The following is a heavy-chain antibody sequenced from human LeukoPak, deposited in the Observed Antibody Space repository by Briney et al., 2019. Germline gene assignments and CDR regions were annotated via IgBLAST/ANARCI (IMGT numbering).Heavy chain of an antibody. CDR1: GYTFTNYG. CDR2: ISIYNGNT. Sequence: ASVKVSCKASGYTFTNYGISWVRQAPGQGLEWMGWISIYNGNTDYAQKLRGRVTMTTDTSTSTAYMELRSLRSDDTAVYYCARDISSYSSSEWGQGTLVTVSS. CDR3: ARDISSYSSSE. V-gene: IGHV1-18*01. D-gene: IGHD6-6*01. J-gene: IGHJ4*02.